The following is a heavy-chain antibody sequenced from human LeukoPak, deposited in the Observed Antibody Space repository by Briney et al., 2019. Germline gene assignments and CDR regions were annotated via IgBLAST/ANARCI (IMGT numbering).Heavy chain of an antibody. J-gene: IGHJ3*02. CDR1: GGSISSSNW. CDR3: ARRRLALGIVGAADRGAFDI. CDR2: IYHSGST. Sequence: PLGTLSLTCAVSGGSISSSNWWSWVRQPPGKGLEWIGEIYHSGSTNYNPSLKSRVTISVDKSKNQFSLKLSSVTAADTAVYYCARRRLALGIVGAADRGAFDIWGQGTMVTVSS. V-gene: IGHV4-4*02. D-gene: IGHD1-26*01.